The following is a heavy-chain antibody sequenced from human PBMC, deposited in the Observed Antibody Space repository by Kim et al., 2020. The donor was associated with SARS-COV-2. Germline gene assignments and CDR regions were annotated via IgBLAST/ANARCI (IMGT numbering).Heavy chain of an antibody. V-gene: IGHV4-38-2*02. CDR3: ARVTAAAVTGY. CDR1: GYSISSGYY. Sequence: SETLSLTCTVSGYSISSGYYWGWIRQPPGKGLEWIGSIYHSGSTYYNPSLKSRVTISVDTSKNQFSLKLSSVTAADTAGYYCARVTAAAVTGYWGQGTLVTVSS. CDR2: IYHSGST. J-gene: IGHJ4*02. D-gene: IGHD6-25*01.